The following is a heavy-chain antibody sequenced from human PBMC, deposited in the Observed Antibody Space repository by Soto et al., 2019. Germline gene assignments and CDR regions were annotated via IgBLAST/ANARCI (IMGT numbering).Heavy chain of an antibody. CDR1: RFTFDSYA. Sequence: GGSLILSCAASRFTFDSYAMHWVRQAPGKGLEWVAVISYDGSNQFYAGSVKGRFTVSRDNSKNTLYLQVNSLRNDDTAVYYCTRGLLTDFFDYWGQG. J-gene: IGHJ4*02. CDR3: TRGLLTDFFDY. V-gene: IGHV3-30-3*01. CDR2: ISYDGSNQ.